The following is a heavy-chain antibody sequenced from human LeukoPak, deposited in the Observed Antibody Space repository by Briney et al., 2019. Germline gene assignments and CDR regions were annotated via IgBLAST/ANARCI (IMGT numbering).Heavy chain of an antibody. D-gene: IGHD5-24*01. CDR2: ISTTGKTT. V-gene: IGHV3-48*03. CDR3: ASKPRDGYNYGRFDY. Sequence: GGSLRLSCAASGFTFSSYEMNWVRQAPGKGLEWVSYISTTGKTTYYADSVQGRFTISRDNAKNSVYLQMNSLRAEDTAVYHCASKPRDGYNYGRFDYWGQGTLVTVSS. J-gene: IGHJ4*02. CDR1: GFTFSSYE.